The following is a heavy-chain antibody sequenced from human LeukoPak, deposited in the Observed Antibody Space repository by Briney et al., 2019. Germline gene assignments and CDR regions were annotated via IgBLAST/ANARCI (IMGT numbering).Heavy chain of an antibody. CDR3: ARAGYFDSTGLDY. D-gene: IGHD3-9*01. CDR1: GYTFTGYY. J-gene: IGHJ4*02. CDR2: VNPNSGGT. V-gene: IGHV1-2*02. Sequence: ASVKVSCKASGYTFTGYYIHWVRQAPGQGLEWIGWVNPNSGGTYNARHFQGRVTMTRDTSISTVHMELSSLRSDDTALYYCARAGYFDSTGLDYWGQGTLVTVSS.